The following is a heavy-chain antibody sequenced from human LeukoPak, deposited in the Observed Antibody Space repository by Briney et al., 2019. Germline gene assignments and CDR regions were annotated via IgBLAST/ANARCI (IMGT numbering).Heavy chain of an antibody. CDR2: IYYSGST. Sequence: SETLSLTCTVSGGSISNKYWSWIRQPPGKGLEWIGYIYYSGSTNYNPSLKSRVTILVDTSKNQFSLKLSSVTAADTAVYYCARDSDSSGYYSNAFDIWGQGTMVTVSS. CDR1: GGSISNKY. V-gene: IGHV4-59*12. CDR3: ARDSDSSGYYSNAFDI. J-gene: IGHJ3*02. D-gene: IGHD3-22*01.